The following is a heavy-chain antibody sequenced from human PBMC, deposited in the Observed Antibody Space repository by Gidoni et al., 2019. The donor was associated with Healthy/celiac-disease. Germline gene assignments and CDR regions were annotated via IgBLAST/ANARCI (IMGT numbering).Heavy chain of an antibody. CDR2: ISSSSSPI. V-gene: IGHV3-48*02. J-gene: IGHJ3*02. CDR3: ARQGSGWYFGAFDI. CDR1: GFTFSSYR. D-gene: IGHD6-19*01. Sequence: EVQLGESGGGLVKPGGSLRLSWAAAGFTFSSYRMNWVRQAPGKGLEWVSYISSSSSPIYYADSVKGRFTISRDNAKNSLYLQMNSLRDEDTAVYYCARQGSGWYFGAFDIWGQGTMVTVSS.